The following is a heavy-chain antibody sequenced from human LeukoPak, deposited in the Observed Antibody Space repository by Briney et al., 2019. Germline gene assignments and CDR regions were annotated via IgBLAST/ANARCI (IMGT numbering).Heavy chain of an antibody. V-gene: IGHV3-23*01. D-gene: IGHD6-13*01. CDR2: INPSGGNT. Sequence: GGSLRLSCAGSGFTFGSNPLSWVRQAPGKGLEWVSAINPSGGNTYYADSVRGRFTISRDNSKNTLYLQMNTLRAEDTAVYYCATPKQARRYFDYWGQGTLVTVSS. CDR3: ATPKQARRYFDY. CDR1: GFTFGSNP. J-gene: IGHJ4*02.